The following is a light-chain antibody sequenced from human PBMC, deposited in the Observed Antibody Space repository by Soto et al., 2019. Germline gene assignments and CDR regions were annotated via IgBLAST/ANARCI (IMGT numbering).Light chain of an antibody. J-gene: IGKJ4*01. V-gene: IGKV1-27*01. CDR3: QQCNSVPLT. Sequence: DIRMTQSPYSLSASVGDRVTITCRASQGISKSLAWYQQKPGKVPKLLIYAASTLQSGVPSRFSGSGSGTDFTLTITSLQPDDVATYYCQQCNSVPLTFGGGTKVEVK. CDR1: QGISKS. CDR2: AAS.